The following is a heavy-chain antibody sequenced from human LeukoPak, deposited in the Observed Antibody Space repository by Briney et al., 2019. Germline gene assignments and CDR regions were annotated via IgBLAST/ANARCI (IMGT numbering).Heavy chain of an antibody. CDR2: IYYSGST. CDR1: GGSISSYY. D-gene: IGHD6-13*01. V-gene: IGHV4-59*01. J-gene: IGHJ4*02. CDR3: ARTGYSSSWYVVGY. Sequence: TSETLSLTCTVSGGSISSYYWSWIRQPPGKGLEWIGYIYYSGSTNYNPSLKSRVTISVDTSKNQFSLKLSSVTAADTAVYYCARTGYSSSWYVVGYWGQGTLVTVSS.